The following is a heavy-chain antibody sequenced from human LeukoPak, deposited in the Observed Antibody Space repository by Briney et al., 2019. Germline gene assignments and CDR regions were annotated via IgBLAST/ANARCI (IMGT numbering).Heavy chain of an antibody. CDR2: IRQDGGAK. CDR3: APPPIAATGN. Sequence: GGSLRLSCTASGFIFNDFWMSWVRQAPGEGLEWVANIRQDGGAKNYVDSVMGRFTISRDNAKKSLYLQMNSLGAEDTAVYYCAPPPIAATGNWGQGTLVTVSS. CDR1: GFIFNDFW. J-gene: IGHJ4*02. V-gene: IGHV3-7*01. D-gene: IGHD6-13*01.